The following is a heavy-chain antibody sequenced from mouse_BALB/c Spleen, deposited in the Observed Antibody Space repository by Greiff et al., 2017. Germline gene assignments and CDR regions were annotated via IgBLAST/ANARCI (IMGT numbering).Heavy chain of an antibody. CDR3: TRGNYGYEGWFAY. V-gene: IGHV1-5*01. D-gene: IGHD2-2*01. CDR1: GYSFTSYW. CDR2: IYPGNSDT. J-gene: IGHJ3*01. Sequence: VQLKQSGTVLARPGASVKMSCKASGYSFTSYWMHWVKQRPGQGLEWIGAIYPGNSDTSYNQKFKGKAKLTAVTSASTAYMELSSLTNEDSAVYYCTRGNYGYEGWFAYWGQGTLVTVSA.